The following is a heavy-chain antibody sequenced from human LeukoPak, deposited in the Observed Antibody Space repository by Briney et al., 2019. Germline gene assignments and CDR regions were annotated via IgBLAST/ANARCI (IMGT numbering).Heavy chain of an antibody. CDR2: IYHSGIA. V-gene: IGHV4-38-2*02. CDR3: ARDPRWLTPDCTSTSCYENYFDP. CDR1: GYSIGSGYQ. D-gene: IGHD2-2*01. J-gene: IGHJ5*02. Sequence: PSETLSLTCGVSGYSIGSGYQWAWIRQSPGKGLEWIGSIYHSGIAHYNPSLKSRVTISVETSKNQFSLNMYSVTAADTAVYYCARDPRWLTPDCTSTSCYENYFDPWGQGTLVTVSS.